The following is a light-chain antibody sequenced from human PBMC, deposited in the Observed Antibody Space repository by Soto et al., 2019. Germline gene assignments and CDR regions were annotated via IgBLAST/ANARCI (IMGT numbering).Light chain of an antibody. Sequence: QTVVTQEPSLTVSPGGTVTLTCASSTGPVTSGHYPNWFQQKPGQTPRALIYRTSNKYSWTPARFSGSLLEGKAALTLSGVQPEDEAGYYCLLNYGDFRVFGGGTKLTVL. CDR3: LLNYGDFRV. CDR2: RTS. CDR1: TGPVTSGHY. J-gene: IGLJ3*02. V-gene: IGLV7-43*01.